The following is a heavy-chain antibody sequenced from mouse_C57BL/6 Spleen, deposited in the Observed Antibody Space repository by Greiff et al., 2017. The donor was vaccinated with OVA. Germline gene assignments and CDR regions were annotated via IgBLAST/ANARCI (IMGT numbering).Heavy chain of an antibody. CDR1: GYAFSSYW. J-gene: IGHJ2*01. D-gene: IGHD3-2*02. V-gene: IGHV1-80*01. Sequence: QVQLKESGAELVKPGASVKISCKASGYAFSSYWMNWVKQRPGKGLEWIGQIYPGDGDTNYNGKFKGQATLTADKSSSTAYMQLTSLTAEDSAVYFCARQLRPYYFDYWGQGTTLTVSS. CDR3: ARQLRPYYFDY. CDR2: IYPGDGDT.